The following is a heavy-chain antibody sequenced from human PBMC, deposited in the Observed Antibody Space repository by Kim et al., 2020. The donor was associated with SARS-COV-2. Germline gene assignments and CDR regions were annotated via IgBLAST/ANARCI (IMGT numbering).Heavy chain of an antibody. Sequence: GGSLRLSCAASGFTFSNAWMSWVRQAPGKGLEWVGSIKSKTDGGTTDYAAPVKGRFTISRDDSKNTLYLQMNSLKTEDTAVYYCTTDPPNGYYGSGSYYRHFDYYYYGMDVWGQGTTVTVSS. CDR2: IKSKTDGGTT. V-gene: IGHV3-15*01. D-gene: IGHD3-10*01. CDR3: TTDPPNGYYGSGSYYRHFDYYYYGMDV. CDR1: GFTFSNAW. J-gene: IGHJ6*02.